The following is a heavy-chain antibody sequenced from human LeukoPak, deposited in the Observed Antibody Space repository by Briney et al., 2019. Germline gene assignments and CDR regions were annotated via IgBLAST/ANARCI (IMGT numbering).Heavy chain of an antibody. D-gene: IGHD6-19*01. Sequence: PGGSLRVSCAASGFTFNNDWMHCVRRAPGKGLVWVSRISTDGSSTSYADSVEGRFTISRDNAKSTLYLQMNSLRAEDTAVYYCARRTVAGSLDSWGQGSLVTASS. CDR2: ISTDGSST. CDR1: GFTFNNDW. J-gene: IGHJ4*02. V-gene: IGHV3-74*01. CDR3: ARRTVAGSLDS.